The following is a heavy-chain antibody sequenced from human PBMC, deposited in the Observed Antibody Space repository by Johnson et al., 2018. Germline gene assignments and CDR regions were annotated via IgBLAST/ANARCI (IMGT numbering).Heavy chain of an antibody. D-gene: IGHD6-25*01. CDR1: GFTSGDYA. J-gene: IGHJ1*01. V-gene: IGHV3-49*03. CDR2: IRRKAYGGTT. CDR3: SRVRSLNAAEYFQH. Sequence: EVQLVESGGGLVQPGRSLRLSCTASGFTSGDYAMSWFRQAPGKGLEWLCFIRRKAYGGTTEYAASVKGRFTISRDDPKSHAYRQMNSLKTEDTAVYYCSRVRSLNAAEYFQHWGQGTLVTVSS.